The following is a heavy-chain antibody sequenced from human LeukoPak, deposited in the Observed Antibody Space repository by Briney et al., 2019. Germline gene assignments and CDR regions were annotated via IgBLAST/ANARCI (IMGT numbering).Heavy chain of an antibody. Sequence: GGSLRLSCAASGFSFSTYWMSWVRQTPGKGLEWVANIKEDGSKDYYVDSVKGRFTISGDKAKNSLYLQMNSMRVEDTAVYYCARDYKYAFDNWGQGTLVTVSS. V-gene: IGHV3-7*01. D-gene: IGHD5-24*01. CDR2: IKEDGSKD. J-gene: IGHJ4*02. CDR3: ARDYKYAFDN. CDR1: GFSFSTYW.